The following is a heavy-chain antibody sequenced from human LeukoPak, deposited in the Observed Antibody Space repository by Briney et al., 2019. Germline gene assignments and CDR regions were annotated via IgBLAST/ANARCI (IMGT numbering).Heavy chain of an antibody. CDR1: GFTFSSYA. CDR3: ARVRREVATIGFDY. D-gene: IGHD5-12*01. Sequence: GRSLRLSCAASGFTFSSYAMHWVRQAPGKGLEWVAVISYDGSNKYYADSVKGRFTISRDNSKNTLYLQMNSLRAEDTAVYYCARVRREVATIGFDYWGQGTLVSVSS. V-gene: IGHV3-30*04. J-gene: IGHJ4*02. CDR2: ISYDGSNK.